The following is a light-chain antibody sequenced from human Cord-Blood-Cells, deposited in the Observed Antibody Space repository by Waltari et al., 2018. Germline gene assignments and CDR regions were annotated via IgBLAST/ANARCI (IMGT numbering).Light chain of an antibody. CDR3: QQYDNLPYT. V-gene: IGKV1-33*01. CDR1: QDISNY. J-gene: IGKJ2*01. Sequence: DIQMTQSPSSLSVSVGDRVTITCQASQDISNYLNWYQQKPGKAPKHLIYDASNLETGVPSRFSGSGAETDFTFTISSLQPEDIATYYCQQYDNLPYTFGQGTKLEIK. CDR2: DAS.